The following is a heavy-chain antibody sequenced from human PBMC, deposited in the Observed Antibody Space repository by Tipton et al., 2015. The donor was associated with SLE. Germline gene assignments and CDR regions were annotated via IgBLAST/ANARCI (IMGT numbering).Heavy chain of an antibody. CDR1: GGSFSGYY. D-gene: IGHD6-25*01. V-gene: IGHV4-34*01. Sequence: GLVKPSETLSLTCAVYGGSFSGYYWSWIRQPPGKGLEWIGEINHSGSTNYNPSLKSRVTISVDTSKNQFSLKLSSVTAADTAVYYCASRIAAKGSDYWGQGTLVTVSS. J-gene: IGHJ4*02. CDR2: INHSGST. CDR3: ASRIAAKGSDY.